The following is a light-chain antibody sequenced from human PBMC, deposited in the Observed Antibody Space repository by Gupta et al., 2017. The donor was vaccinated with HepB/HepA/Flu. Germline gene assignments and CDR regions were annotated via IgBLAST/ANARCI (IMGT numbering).Light chain of an antibody. CDR1: SSDVGHYNY. Sequence: QSALTQPRSVSGSPGQSVTISCTGTSSDVGHYNYVSWYRQHPGKAPKLMVYDVTKRPSGVPDRFSGSKSGNTASLTISGLQADDEADYYCCSYAGNYTVVFGGGTKLTVL. J-gene: IGLJ3*02. CDR3: CSYAGNYTVV. CDR2: DVT. V-gene: IGLV2-11*01.